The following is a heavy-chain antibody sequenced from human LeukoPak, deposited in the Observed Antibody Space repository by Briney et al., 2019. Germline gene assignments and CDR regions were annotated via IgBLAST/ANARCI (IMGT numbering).Heavy chain of an antibody. CDR1: GGSTSSHF. J-gene: IGHJ3*01. CDR3: ARDDCGVFDAFDV. Sequence: SSETLSLTCTVSGGSTSSHFWTWIRQPPGKGLEWLGYVYNSGSTNYNPSLQSRVTMTLDASKNQFYLRLTSVTAADTAVYFCARDDCGVFDAFDVWGQGTVVTVSS. V-gene: IGHV4-59*08. D-gene: IGHD2-21*01. CDR2: VYNSGST.